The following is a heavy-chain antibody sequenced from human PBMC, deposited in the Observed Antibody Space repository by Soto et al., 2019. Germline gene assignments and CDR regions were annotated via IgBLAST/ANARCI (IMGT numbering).Heavy chain of an antibody. CDR1: GASIDNYF. Sequence: SETLCLTCTVSGASIDNYFWTWIRQPPGQGLEWIGYIYSTGSTNYNPSLKSRVTISIDTSKNHFSLKLLSMTAADTAVYYCARGSNWNDPEHFDYWGQGALVTVSS. CDR3: ARGSNWNDPEHFDY. D-gene: IGHD1-1*01. CDR2: IYSTGST. J-gene: IGHJ4*02. V-gene: IGHV4-59*01.